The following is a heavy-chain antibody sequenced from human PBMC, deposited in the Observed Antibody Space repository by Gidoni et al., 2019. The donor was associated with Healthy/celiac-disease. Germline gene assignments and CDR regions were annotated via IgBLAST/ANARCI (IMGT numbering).Heavy chain of an antibody. CDR2: ISSSSSYI. V-gene: IGHV3-21*01. D-gene: IGHD3-22*01. J-gene: IGHJ4*02. Sequence: EVQLVESGGGLVKPGGSLRLSCAASGFNFSSYSMNWVRQATGKGLEWVSSISSSSSYIYYADSVKGRFTISRDNAKNSLYLQMNSLRAEDTAVYYCARGYYYDSSGYFDYWGQGTLVTVSS. CDR3: ARGYYYDSSGYFDY. CDR1: GFNFSSYS.